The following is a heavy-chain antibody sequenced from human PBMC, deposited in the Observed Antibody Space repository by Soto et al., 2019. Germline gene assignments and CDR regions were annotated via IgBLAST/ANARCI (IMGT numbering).Heavy chain of an antibody. CDR2: IKSKTDGGTT. Sequence: PGGSLRLSCAASGFTFSNAWMSWVRQAPGKGLEWVGRIKSKTDGGTTDYAAPVKGRFTISRDDSKNTLYLQMNSLNTEDTAVYYWTTADSRYSSGYYSSGHYWGEGTLMTVSS. J-gene: IGHJ4*02. D-gene: IGHD3-22*01. CDR1: GFTFSNAW. V-gene: IGHV3-15*01. CDR3: TTADSRYSSGYYSSGHY.